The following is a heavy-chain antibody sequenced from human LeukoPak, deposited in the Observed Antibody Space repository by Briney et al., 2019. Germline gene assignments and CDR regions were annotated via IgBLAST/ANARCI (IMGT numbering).Heavy chain of an antibody. D-gene: IGHD6-19*01. V-gene: IGHV4-30-2*01. J-gene: IGHJ4*02. CDR1: GGSISSGGYS. CDR2: IYHSGST. Sequence: SQTLSLTCAVSGGSISSGGYSWSWLRQPPGKGLEWIGYIYHSGSTYYNPSLKSRVTISVDRSKNQFSLKLSSVTAADTAVYYCASATPDSSGWYVDYWGQGTLVTVSS. CDR3: ASATPDSSGWYVDY.